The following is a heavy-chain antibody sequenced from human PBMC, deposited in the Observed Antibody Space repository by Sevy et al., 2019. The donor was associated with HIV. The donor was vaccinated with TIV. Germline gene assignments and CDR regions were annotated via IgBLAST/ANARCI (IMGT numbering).Heavy chain of an antibody. J-gene: IGHJ6*02. D-gene: IGHD4-17*01. V-gene: IGHV3-30-3*01. Sequence: GGSLRLSCAASGFAFTNYYAMHWVRQAPGKGLEWVALISFDGSDKYYADSVKGRFTISRDNFKNTLYLQMNRLTTEDTAVYYCARARANYVDNYFFYAMDVWGQGTTVTVSS. CDR3: ARARANYVDNYFFYAMDV. CDR1: GFAFTNYYA. CDR2: ISFDGSDK.